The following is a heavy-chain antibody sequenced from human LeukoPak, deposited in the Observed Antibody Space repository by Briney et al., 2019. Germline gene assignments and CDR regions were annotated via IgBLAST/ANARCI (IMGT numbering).Heavy chain of an antibody. D-gene: IGHD3-10*01. CDR3: ARGEGSGSYYKYYFDY. CDR2: INHSGST. CDR1: GGSFSGYY. Sequence: SETLSLTCAVYGGSFSGYYWSWIRQPPGKGLEWIGEINHSGSTNYNPSLKSRVTISVDTSKNQFSLELSSVTAAATAVYYCARGEGSGSYYKYYFDYWGQGTLVTVSS. V-gene: IGHV4-34*01. J-gene: IGHJ4*02.